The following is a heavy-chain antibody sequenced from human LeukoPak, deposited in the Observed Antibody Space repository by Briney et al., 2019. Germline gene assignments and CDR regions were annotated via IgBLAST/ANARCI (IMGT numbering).Heavy chain of an antibody. CDR3: ARVVTWFDP. CDR1: GFTFSSFW. J-gene: IGHJ5*02. Sequence: GGSLRLSCAASGFTFSSFWMSWVRQAPGKGLEWVVHIKEDGSMLSYVDSVKGRFTISRDNAKNSVYLQMNSLRAEDTAVYYCARVVTWFDPWGQGSLVTVSS. V-gene: IGHV3-7*04. CDR2: IKEDGSML.